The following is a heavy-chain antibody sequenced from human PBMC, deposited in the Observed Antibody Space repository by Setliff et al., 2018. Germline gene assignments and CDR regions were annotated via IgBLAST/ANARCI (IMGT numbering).Heavy chain of an antibody. CDR2: ISGSGGST. Sequence: GSLRLSCAASGFTFNNYAMIWVRQAPGKGLEWVSAISGSGGSTYYADSVKGRFTISRDNSKNTVYLQMTSLRVEDTAVYYCAREERRVEWLLYGGPKYSYYGMDVWGQGTTVTVSS. CDR1: GFTFNNYA. CDR3: AREERRVEWLLYGGPKYSYYGMDV. J-gene: IGHJ6*02. D-gene: IGHD3-3*01. V-gene: IGHV3-23*01.